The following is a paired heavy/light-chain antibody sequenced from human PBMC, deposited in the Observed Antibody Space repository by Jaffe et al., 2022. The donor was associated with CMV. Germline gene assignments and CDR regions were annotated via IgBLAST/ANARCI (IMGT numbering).Light chain of an antibody. CDR2: WAS. CDR1: QSVLYSSNNKNY. CDR3: QQYYSTPCT. J-gene: IGKJ1*01. Sequence: DIVMTQSPDSLAVSLGERATINCKSSQSVLYSSNNKNYLAWYQQKPGQPPKLLIYWASTRESGVPDRFSGSGSGTDFTLTISSLQAEDVAVYYCQQYYSTPCTFGQGTKVEIK. V-gene: IGKV4-1*01.
Heavy chain of an antibody. J-gene: IGHJ6*03. D-gene: IGHD3-22*01. CDR3: ARDRDYYDSSGDYYYYMDV. V-gene: IGHV4-59*01. CDR2: IYYSGST. CDR1: GGSISSYY. Sequence: QVQLQESGPGLVKPSETLSLTCTVSGGSISSYYWSWIRQPPGKGLEWIGYIYYSGSTNYNPSLKSRVTISVDTSKNQFSLKLSSVTAADTAVYYCARDRDYYDSSGDYYYYMDVWGKGTTVTVSS.